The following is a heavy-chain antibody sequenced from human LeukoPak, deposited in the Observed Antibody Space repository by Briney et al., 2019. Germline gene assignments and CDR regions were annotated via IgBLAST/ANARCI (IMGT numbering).Heavy chain of an antibody. Sequence: SETLSLTCTVSGGSISSYYWSWIRHPPGKGLELIGYIYYSGNTNYNPSLKSRLTISVDTSKNQFSLKLSSVTAADTAVYYCARAGLRAVAGTFDYWGQGTLVTVSA. J-gene: IGHJ4*02. CDR3: ARAGLRAVAGTFDY. CDR2: IYYSGNT. CDR1: GGSISSYY. D-gene: IGHD6-19*01. V-gene: IGHV4-59*01.